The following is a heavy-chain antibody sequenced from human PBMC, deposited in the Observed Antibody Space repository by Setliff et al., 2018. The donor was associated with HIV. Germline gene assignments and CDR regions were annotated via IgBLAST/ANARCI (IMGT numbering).Heavy chain of an antibody. J-gene: IGHJ4*02. D-gene: IGHD6-19*01. V-gene: IGHV1-8*02. Sequence: GASVKVSCKASGYTFTSYDINWVRQATGQGLEWMGWMNPNSGNTGYAQKCQGRVTMTRNTSISTAYMELSSLRSEDTAVYYCARVVAVVGTAIGYWGQGTRVTSPQ. CDR3: ARVVAVVGTAIGY. CDR1: GYTFTSYD. CDR2: MNPNSGNT.